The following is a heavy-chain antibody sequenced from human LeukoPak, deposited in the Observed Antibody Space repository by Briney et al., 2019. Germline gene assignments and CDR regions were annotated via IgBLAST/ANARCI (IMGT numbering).Heavy chain of an antibody. CDR1: GFTVSSYA. D-gene: IGHD2-2*01. Sequence: PAGYLSRYCAAYGFTVSSYAMSRVRQATGQGLEWVSAISGSGGSTYYADSVEVRFNISSDNSKNTLYRQMNSLGAEDTAVYYCAKDDEYQLPLTWFDPWGQGTLVTVSS. CDR2: ISGSGGST. V-gene: IGHV3-23*01. CDR3: AKDDEYQLPLTWFDP. J-gene: IGHJ5*02.